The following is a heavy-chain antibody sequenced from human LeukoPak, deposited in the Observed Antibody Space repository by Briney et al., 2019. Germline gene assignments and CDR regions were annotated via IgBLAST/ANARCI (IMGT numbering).Heavy chain of an antibody. CDR1: GYIFTDYY. Sequence: GASVKVSCKASGYIFTDYYIHWVRQAPGQGLEWMGRINPNSGGANYAQQFQGRVTMTRDTSISIAYMEVVRLTSGDTAVYYCARGSGYGDSPGLDWGQGTLVTVSS. CDR3: ARGSGYGDSPGLD. J-gene: IGHJ4*02. V-gene: IGHV1-2*06. D-gene: IGHD4-17*01. CDR2: INPNSGGA.